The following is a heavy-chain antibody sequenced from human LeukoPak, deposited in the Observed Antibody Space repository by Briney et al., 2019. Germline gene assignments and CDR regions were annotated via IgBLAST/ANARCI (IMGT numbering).Heavy chain of an antibody. Sequence: GGSLRLSCAASGFTFNNAWMSWVRQAPGKGLEWVGRIKSKTDGGTTDYAAPVKGRFTISRDDSKNTLYLQMNSLKTEDTAVYYCTTDLWFGESVDYWGQGTLVTVSS. CDR3: TTDLWFGESVDY. D-gene: IGHD3-10*01. CDR2: IKSKTDGGTT. CDR1: GFTFNNAW. J-gene: IGHJ4*02. V-gene: IGHV3-15*01.